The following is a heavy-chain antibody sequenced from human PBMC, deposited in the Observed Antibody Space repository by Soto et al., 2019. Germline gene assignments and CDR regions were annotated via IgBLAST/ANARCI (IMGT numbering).Heavy chain of an antibody. CDR1: GFTFSNFW. Sequence: EVQLVESGGGLVQPGGSLRLSCAASGFTFSNFWMSWVRQAPGKGLEWVASIKSDGSERSHVDAVRGRFSISRDNARNSLYLQMTSLRSDDTAGYYCARDVIWGQGSLVTVSS. CDR2: IKSDGSER. CDR3: ARDVI. V-gene: IGHV3-7*05. J-gene: IGHJ4*02.